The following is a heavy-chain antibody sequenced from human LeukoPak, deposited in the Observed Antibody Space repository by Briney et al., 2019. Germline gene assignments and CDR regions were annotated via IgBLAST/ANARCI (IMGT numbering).Heavy chain of an antibody. V-gene: IGHV2-5*01. J-gene: IGHJ4*02. CDR1: GFSLNTNAVA. CDR2: IYGNDDK. D-gene: IGHD4-17*01. Sequence: SGPTLVKPTQTLTLTCTFSGFSLNTNAVAVAWVRQPPGQALEWLTFIYGNDDKRYSPPLASRLTITKDTSKNQVVLTMTDMDYVDTATYYCVHRTMVTSVDHWGQGTLVTVSS. CDR3: VHRTMVTSVDH.